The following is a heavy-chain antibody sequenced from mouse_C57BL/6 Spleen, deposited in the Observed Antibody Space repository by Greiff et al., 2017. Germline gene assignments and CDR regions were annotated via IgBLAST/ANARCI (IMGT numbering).Heavy chain of an antibody. Sequence: QVQLQQPGAELVRPGTSVKLSCKASGYTFTSYWMHWVKQRPGQGLEWIGVIDPSDSYTNYNQKFKGKATLTVDTSSSTAYMQLSSLTSEDSAVYYCARPTVAPFAYWGQGTLVTVSA. CDR2: IDPSDSYT. CDR3: ARPTVAPFAY. V-gene: IGHV1-59*01. J-gene: IGHJ3*01. CDR1: GYTFTSYW. D-gene: IGHD1-1*01.